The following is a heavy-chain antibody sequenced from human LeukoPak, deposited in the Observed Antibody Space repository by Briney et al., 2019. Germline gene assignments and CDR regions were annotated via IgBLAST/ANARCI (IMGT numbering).Heavy chain of an antibody. D-gene: IGHD5-18*01. Sequence: GGSLRLSCAASGLTFRRDWMSWVRQAPGKGLEWVAMIKQDGSEKHYVDSVKGRFTISSDNTKNSLNLQMTSLRAEDTAVYYCATLDTAMVTNFGYWGQGTLVTVSS. CDR1: GLTFRRDW. CDR3: ATLDTAMVTNFGY. J-gene: IGHJ4*02. CDR2: IKQDGSEK. V-gene: IGHV3-7*01.